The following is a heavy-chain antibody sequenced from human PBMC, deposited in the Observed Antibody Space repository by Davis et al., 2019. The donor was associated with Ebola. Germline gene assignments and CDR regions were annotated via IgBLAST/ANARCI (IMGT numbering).Heavy chain of an antibody. D-gene: IGHD6-19*01. CDR2: ISSSGDKI. J-gene: IGHJ4*02. Sequence: PGGSLRLSCEASGFTFSSYAMSWVRQAPGKGLEWVSGISSSGDKIYYADAVRGRFIISRDKSNNTLYLQMNSLRVDDTAVYYCATTQWLREFDNWGQGTLVTVSS. CDR1: GFTFSSYA. V-gene: IGHV3-23*01. CDR3: ATTQWLREFDN.